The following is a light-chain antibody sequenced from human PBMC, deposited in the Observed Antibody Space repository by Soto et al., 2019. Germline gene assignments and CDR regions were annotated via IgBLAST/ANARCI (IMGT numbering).Light chain of an antibody. CDR3: CSYAGSSTYA. CDR2: EVS. CDR1: SSDVGSYNL. Sequence: QSALTQPASVSGSPGQSITISCTGTSSDVGSYNLVSWYQQHPGKAPKLMIYEVSKRPSGVSNRFSGSKSGNTASLTISGLQAEDEADYYCCSYAGSSTYAFGTGTKLTAL. J-gene: IGLJ1*01. V-gene: IGLV2-23*02.